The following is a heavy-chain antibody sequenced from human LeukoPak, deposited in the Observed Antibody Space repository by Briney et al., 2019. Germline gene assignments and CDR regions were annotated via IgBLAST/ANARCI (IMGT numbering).Heavy chain of an antibody. CDR2: INPNSGGT. V-gene: IGHV1-2*02. J-gene: IGHJ4*02. CDR3: ARSNLVGATKTPFDY. D-gene: IGHD1-26*01. Sequence: ASVKVPRKASGYTFTGYYMHWVRQAPGQGLEWMGWINPNSGGTNYAQKFQGRVTMTRDTSISTAYMELSRLRSDDTAVYYCARSNLVGATKTPFDYWGQGTLVTVSS. CDR1: GYTFTGYY.